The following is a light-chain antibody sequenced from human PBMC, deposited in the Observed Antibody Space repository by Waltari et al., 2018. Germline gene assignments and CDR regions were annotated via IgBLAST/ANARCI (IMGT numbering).Light chain of an antibody. CDR1: PSVRTTI. CDR3: QQYGSSLT. J-gene: IGKJ4*01. V-gene: IGKV3-20*01. CDR2: GAS. Sequence: EIVLTQSPGTLSLSPGEGATLSCRASPSVRTTIAWYKQKPGQAPRLLIYGASVRAAGIPDRFSGSGSGTDFTLTISRLEPEDFAVYYCQQYGSSLTFGGGTKVEIK.